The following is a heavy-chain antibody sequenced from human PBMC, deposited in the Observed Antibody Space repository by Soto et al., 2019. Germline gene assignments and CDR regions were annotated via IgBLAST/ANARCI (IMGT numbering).Heavy chain of an antibody. Sequence: QVQLVESGGGVVQPGRSLRLSCAASGFTFSSYGMHWVRQAPGKGLEWVAVISYDGSNKYYADSVKGRFTISRDNSKNTLYLQMNSLRAEDTAVYYCAKDVGGIAYSSGGYYWGQGNLVTVSS. V-gene: IGHV3-30*18. CDR1: GFTFSSYG. D-gene: IGHD6-19*01. CDR3: AKDVGGIAYSSGGYY. CDR2: ISYDGSNK. J-gene: IGHJ4*02.